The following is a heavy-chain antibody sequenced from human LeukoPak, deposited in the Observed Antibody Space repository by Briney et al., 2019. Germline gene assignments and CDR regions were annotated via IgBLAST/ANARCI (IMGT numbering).Heavy chain of an antibody. CDR2: IIPIFGTA. J-gene: IGHJ6*03. D-gene: IGHD2-21*02. CDR3: ARNVYCGGDCFLFYYYMDV. CDR1: GYAFTSYG. V-gene: IGHV1-69*06. Sequence: SVKVSCKASGYAFTSYGISWVRQAPGQGLEWMGGIIPIFGTANNAQKFQGRVTITADKSTSTAYMELSSLRSEDTAVYYCARNVYCGGDCFLFYYYMDVWGKGTTVTVSS.